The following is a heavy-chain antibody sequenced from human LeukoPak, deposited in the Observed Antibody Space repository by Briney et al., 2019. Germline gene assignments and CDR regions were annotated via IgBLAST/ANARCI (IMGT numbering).Heavy chain of an antibody. Sequence: GGPLRLSCAASGFTFSSYGMHWVRQAPGKGREGGAFIRYDGSNKYYADSVKGRFTISRDNSKNTLYLQMNSLRAEDTAVYYCAKTRLGSGRGIVADAFDIWGQGTMVTVSS. CDR2: IRYDGSNK. CDR3: AKTRLGSGRGIVADAFDI. D-gene: IGHD3-10*01. CDR1: GFTFSSYG. V-gene: IGHV3-30*02. J-gene: IGHJ3*02.